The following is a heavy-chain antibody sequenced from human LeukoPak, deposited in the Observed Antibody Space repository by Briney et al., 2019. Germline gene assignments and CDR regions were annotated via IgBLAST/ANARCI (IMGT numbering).Heavy chain of an antibody. V-gene: IGHV3-48*01. J-gene: IGHJ4*02. D-gene: IGHD6-13*01. CDR1: GFTFSSYT. CDR3: AREGVAALRY. CDR2: ISYSGGTI. Sequence: GGSLRLSCAASGFTFSSYTMNWVRQAPGKGLEWVSYISYSGGTIYYVDSVKGRFTISRDNAKNSLYLQMNSLRAEDTAIYYCAREGVAALRYWGQGTLVTVSS.